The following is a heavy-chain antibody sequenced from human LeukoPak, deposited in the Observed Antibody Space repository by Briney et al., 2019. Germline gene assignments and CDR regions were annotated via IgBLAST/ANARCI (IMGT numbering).Heavy chain of an antibody. CDR2: IYYSGNT. J-gene: IGHJ4*02. CDR3: ARQTGSGLFILP. CDR1: GVSISSSNSY. V-gene: IGHV4-39*01. Sequence: SETLSLACTDSGVSISSSNSYWGSIRQPPGKGLEWIGSIYYSGNTYYNASLKSQVSISIDTSKNQFSLRLTSVTAADTAVYYCARQTGSGLFILPGGQGTLVTVSS. D-gene: IGHD3/OR15-3a*01.